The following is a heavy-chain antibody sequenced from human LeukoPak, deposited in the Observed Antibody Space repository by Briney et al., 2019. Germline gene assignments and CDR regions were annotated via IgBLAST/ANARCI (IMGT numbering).Heavy chain of an antibody. Sequence: ASETLSLTCAVYGGSFSGYYWSWIRQPPGKGLEWIGEINHSGSTNYNPSLKSRVTISVDTSKNQFSLKLSSVTAADTAVYYCARGRGIVGLYYYYMDVWGKGTTVTVSS. CDR3: ARGRGIVGLYYYYMDV. CDR2: INHSGST. V-gene: IGHV4-34*01. D-gene: IGHD3-22*01. J-gene: IGHJ6*03. CDR1: GGSFSGYY.